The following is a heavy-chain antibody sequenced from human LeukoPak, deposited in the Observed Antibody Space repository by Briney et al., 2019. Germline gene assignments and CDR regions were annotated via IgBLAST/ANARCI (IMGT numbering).Heavy chain of an antibody. Sequence: PSETLSLTCTVSGGSITSHFWSWIRQPAGMGLEWIGRIYTGENPSYNPSLKSRVTISLDKSKNQLSLNLSPVTAADTAIYYCGRDARGPTVAGDYCGQRTQVTVSS. J-gene: IGHJ4*02. CDR1: GGSITSHF. D-gene: IGHD6-19*01. V-gene: IGHV4-4*07. CDR3: GRDARGPTVAGDY. CDR2: IYTGENP.